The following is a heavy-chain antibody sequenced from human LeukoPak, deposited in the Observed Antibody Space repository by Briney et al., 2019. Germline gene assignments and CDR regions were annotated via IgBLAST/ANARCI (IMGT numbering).Heavy chain of an antibody. CDR2: IYYSGST. V-gene: IGHV4-59*08. D-gene: IGHD2-15*01. J-gene: IGHJ4*02. CDR3: ARHVRYCSDGSCSAYDY. Sequence: SETLSPTCTVSGGSISSYYWSWIRQPPGKGLEWIGYIYYSGSTNYNPSLKSRVTISVDTSKNQFSLKLSSVTAADTAVYYCARHVRYCSDGSCSAYDYWGQGTLVTVSS. CDR1: GGSISSYY.